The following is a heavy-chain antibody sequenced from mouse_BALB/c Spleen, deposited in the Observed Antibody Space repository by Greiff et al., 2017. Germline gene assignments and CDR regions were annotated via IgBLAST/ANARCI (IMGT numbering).Heavy chain of an antibody. Sequence: EVKLEESGPSLVKPSQTLSLTCSVTGDSITSCYWNWIRKFPGNKLEYMGYISYSGSTYYNPSLKSRISITRDTSKNQYYLQLNSVTTEDTATYYCARMHYGSSWFAYWGQGTLVTVSA. CDR3: ARMHYGSSWFAY. CDR1: GDSITSCY. J-gene: IGHJ3*01. CDR2: ISYSGST. D-gene: IGHD1-1*01. V-gene: IGHV3-8*02.